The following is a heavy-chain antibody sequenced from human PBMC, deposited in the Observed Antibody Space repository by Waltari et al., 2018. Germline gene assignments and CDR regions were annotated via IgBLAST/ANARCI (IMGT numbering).Heavy chain of an antibody. Sequence: EVQLVQSGAEVKKPGATVKISCKVSGYTFTDYYMHWVHQAPGKGLEWMGLVDPEDGETIYAEKFQGRVTITADTSTDTAYMELSSLRSEDTAVYYCATHYYYDSSGYYYWFDPWGQGTLVTVSS. V-gene: IGHV1-69-2*01. D-gene: IGHD3-22*01. J-gene: IGHJ5*02. CDR2: VDPEDGET. CDR1: GYTFTDYY. CDR3: ATHYYYDSSGYYYWFDP.